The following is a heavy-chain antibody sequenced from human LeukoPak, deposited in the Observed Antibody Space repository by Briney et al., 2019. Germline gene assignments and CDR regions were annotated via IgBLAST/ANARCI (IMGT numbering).Heavy chain of an antibody. Sequence: GGPLGLSCAASGFTFSSYAWTWARQPPGKGLDWSSSISSSSSYIYYADSVKGRFTISRDNAKNSLYLQMNSLRAEDTAVYYCARDRIAAAGTNVYWGQGTLVTVSS. D-gene: IGHD6-13*01. CDR1: GFTFSSYA. J-gene: IGHJ4*02. V-gene: IGHV3-21*01. CDR2: ISSSSSYI. CDR3: ARDRIAAAGTNVY.